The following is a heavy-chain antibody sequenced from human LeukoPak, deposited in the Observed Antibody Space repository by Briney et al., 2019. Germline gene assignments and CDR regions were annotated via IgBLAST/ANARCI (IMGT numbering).Heavy chain of an antibody. V-gene: IGHV3-23*01. CDR3: ASGRHDFLH. CDR2: ISGSGGST. CDR1: GFTFSSYA. Sequence: GGSLRLSCAASGFTFSSYAMSWVRQAPGKGLEWVSAISGSGGSTYYADSVKGRFTISRDNAKNSLYLQMTSLRVEDTAVYYCASGRHDFLHWGQGTLVTVSS. D-gene: IGHD3/OR15-3a*01. J-gene: IGHJ4*02.